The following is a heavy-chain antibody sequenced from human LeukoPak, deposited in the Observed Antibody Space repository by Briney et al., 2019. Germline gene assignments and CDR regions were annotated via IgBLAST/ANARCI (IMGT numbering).Heavy chain of an antibody. D-gene: IGHD2-2*01. CDR1: GGSISSYY. V-gene: IGHV4-4*07. J-gene: IGHJ5*02. Sequence: SETLSLTCTVSGGSISSYYWSWIRQPAGKGLEWIGRIYTSGSTNYNPSLKSRVTMSVDTSKDQFSLKLSSVTAADTAVYYCARGPGVPAAISSWFDPWGQGTLVTVSP. CDR2: IYTSGST. CDR3: ARGPGVPAAISSWFDP.